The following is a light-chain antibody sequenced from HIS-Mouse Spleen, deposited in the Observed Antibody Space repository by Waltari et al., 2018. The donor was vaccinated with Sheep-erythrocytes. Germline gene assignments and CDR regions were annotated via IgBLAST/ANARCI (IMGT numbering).Light chain of an antibody. V-gene: IGLV2-11*01. Sequence: QSALTQPRSVSGSPGQSVTISCTGTSSHVGCYNYVSWYQQHPGKSPKLIVYDVSKRPAGVPDRLSGSKSGNTVSVSISALQAEDEAEYYCCSYAGSYNLVFGTGTKVTVL. CDR1: SSHVGCYNY. CDR2: DVS. J-gene: IGLJ1*01. CDR3: CSYAGSYNLV.